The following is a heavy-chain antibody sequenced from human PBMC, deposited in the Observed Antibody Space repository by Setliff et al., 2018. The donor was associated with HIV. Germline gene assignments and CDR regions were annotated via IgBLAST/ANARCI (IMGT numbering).Heavy chain of an antibody. CDR2: IYYSGST. V-gene: IGHV4-39*07. Sequence: PSETLSLTCTVSGGSISSSSLYWGWIRQPPGKGLEWIGSIYYSGSTYYNPSPKSRVTISLDTSKSLFSLKLSSVSAADTAVYYCARDRLLLWFDEEYYFDYWGQGTLVTVSS. D-gene: IGHD3-10*01. CDR1: GGSISSSSLY. CDR3: ARDRLLLWFDEEYYFDY. J-gene: IGHJ4*02.